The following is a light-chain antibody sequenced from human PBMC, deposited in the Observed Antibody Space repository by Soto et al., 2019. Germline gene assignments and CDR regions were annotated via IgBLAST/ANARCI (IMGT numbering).Light chain of an antibody. V-gene: IGKV3-15*01. CDR1: QSVSSN. CDR3: THYKNWSET. Sequence: EIVMTQSPATLSVSPGERATLSCRASQSVSSNLAWYQQKPGQAPRLLIYGASTRATGIPARFSGSGSWTEFTPNISSLQSEDFAGYYCTHYKNWSETFGQGTKVEIK. CDR2: GAS. J-gene: IGKJ1*01.